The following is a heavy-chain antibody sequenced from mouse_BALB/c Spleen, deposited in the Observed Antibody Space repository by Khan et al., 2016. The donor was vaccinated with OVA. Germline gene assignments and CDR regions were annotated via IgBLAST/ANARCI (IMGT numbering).Heavy chain of an antibody. CDR2: IWSDGRT. CDR1: GFSLTSYG. J-gene: IGHJ1*01. CDR3: ARQVYPGYFDV. V-gene: IGHV2-6-1*01. D-gene: IGHD2-1*01. Sequence: QVQLKQSGPGPVAPSQSLSITCTISGFSLTSYGVHWVRQPAGKGLEWLVVIWSDGRTTYNSDLKSRLSISKDNSKSQVFLKVNSLQTDDTAIYYCARQVYPGYFDVWGAGTTVTVTS.